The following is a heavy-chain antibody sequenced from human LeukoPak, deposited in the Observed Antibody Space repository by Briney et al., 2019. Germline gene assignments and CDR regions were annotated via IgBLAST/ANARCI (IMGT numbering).Heavy chain of an antibody. J-gene: IGHJ5*02. CDR3: ARDRFGSGSYNWFDP. Sequence: ASVKVSCKASGYTFTGYYMHWVRQAPGQGLEWMGWINSNSGGTNYAQKFQGRVTMTRDTSISTAYMELSRLRSDDTAVYYCARDRFGSGSYNWFDPWGQGTLVTVSS. D-gene: IGHD3-10*01. V-gene: IGHV1-2*02. CDR2: INSNSGGT. CDR1: GYTFTGYY.